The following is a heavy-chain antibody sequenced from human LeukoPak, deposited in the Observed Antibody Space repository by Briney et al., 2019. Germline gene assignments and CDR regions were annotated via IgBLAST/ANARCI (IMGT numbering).Heavy chain of an antibody. CDR3: ARDMRYYYDSSGYGLNFDY. CDR1: GFTFSSYS. V-gene: IGHV3-21*01. D-gene: IGHD3-22*01. Sequence: GGSLRLSCAASGFTFSSYSMNWVRQAPGKGLEWVSSISSSSSYIYYADSVKGRFTISRDNAKNSLYLQMNSLRAEDTAVYYCARDMRYYYDSSGYGLNFDYWGQGTLVTVSS. CDR2: ISSSSSYI. J-gene: IGHJ4*02.